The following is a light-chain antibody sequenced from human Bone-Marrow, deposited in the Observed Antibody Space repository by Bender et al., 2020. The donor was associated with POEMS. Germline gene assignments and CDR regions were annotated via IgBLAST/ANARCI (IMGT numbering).Light chain of an antibody. J-gene: IGLJ2*01. CDR1: SSDVGGYNY. V-gene: IGLV2-11*01. Sequence: QSALTQPPSVSGSPGQSVTISCTGTSSDVGGYNYVSWYQQYPGKVPKLMIYDVNTRPSGVPDRFSGSKSGNTASLTISGLQAEDEADYYCCSYAGSSTYVVFGGGTKLTVL. CDR3: CSYAGSSTYVV. CDR2: DVN.